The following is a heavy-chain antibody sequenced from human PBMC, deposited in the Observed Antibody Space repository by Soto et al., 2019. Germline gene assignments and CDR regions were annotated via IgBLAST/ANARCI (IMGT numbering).Heavy chain of an antibody. CDR1: GYTFTGYD. J-gene: IGHJ3*01. D-gene: IGHD3-10*01. CDR2: INPNSGGT. CDR3: ARDQTGEEHAALDL. V-gene: IGHV1-2*02. Sequence: ASVKVACKASGYTFTGYDMHWVRQAPGQGLEWMGWINPNSGGTNYAQKFQGRVTMTRDTAISTAYMELSRVRSDDTAVYYCARDQTGEEHAALDLWCQGPILPVSS.